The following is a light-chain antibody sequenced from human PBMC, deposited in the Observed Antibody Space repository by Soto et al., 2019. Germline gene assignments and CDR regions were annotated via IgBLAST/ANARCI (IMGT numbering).Light chain of an antibody. J-gene: IGKJ1*01. V-gene: IGKV3-15*01. CDR3: QQYNNWPPKT. CDR2: GAS. CDR1: QTVSSN. Sequence: DIVLTQSPGTLSVSPGERVSFSCRASQTVSSNVAWYQHKPGQAPRLLIYGASTRATGIPARFSGSGSGTEFTLTISSLQSEDFAVYYCQQYNNWPPKTFGQGTKVDI.